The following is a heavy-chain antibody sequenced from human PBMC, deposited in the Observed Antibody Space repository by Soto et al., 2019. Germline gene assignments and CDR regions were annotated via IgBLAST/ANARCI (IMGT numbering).Heavy chain of an antibody. Sequence: QVQLVQSGAEVKKPGASVKVSCRASGYTFTTHYLHWVRQAPGQGFEWLGVMNTRSGSTTYAQKCQDRVTMTRDTSTSTGYMELTSLRPEDTAVYYCAREVIGNYYGMDVWGQGTTVIVSS. CDR1: GYTFTTHY. J-gene: IGHJ6*02. CDR3: AREVIGNYYGMDV. CDR2: MNTRSGST. V-gene: IGHV1-46*01.